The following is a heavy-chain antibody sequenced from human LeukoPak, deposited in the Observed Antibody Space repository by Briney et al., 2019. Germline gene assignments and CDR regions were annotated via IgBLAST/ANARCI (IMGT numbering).Heavy chain of an antibody. D-gene: IGHD6-19*01. CDR2: ISGDGGST. V-gene: IGHV3-43*02. CDR3: AKDPSGGIAVAGTSWFDP. J-gene: IGHJ5*02. Sequence: GGSLRLFCAASGFTFDDYAMHWVRQAPGKGLEWVSLISGDGGSTYYADSVKGRFTISRDNSKNSLYLQMNSLRTEDTALYYCAKDPSGGIAVAGTSWFDPWGQGTLVTVSS. CDR1: GFTFDDYA.